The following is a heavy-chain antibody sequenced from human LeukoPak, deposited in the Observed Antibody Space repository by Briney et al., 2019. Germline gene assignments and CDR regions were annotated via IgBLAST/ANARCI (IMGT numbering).Heavy chain of an antibody. CDR2: ISGSGGST. CDR3: ASIRYSSGWDKQY. J-gene: IGHJ4*02. D-gene: IGHD6-19*01. Sequence: RPGGSLRLSCAASGFTFSSYAMSWVRQAPGKGLEWVSAISGSGGSTYYADSVKGRFTISRDNAKNSLYLQMNSLRAEDTAVYYCASIRYSSGWDKQYWGQGTLVTVSS. CDR1: GFTFSSYA. V-gene: IGHV3-23*01.